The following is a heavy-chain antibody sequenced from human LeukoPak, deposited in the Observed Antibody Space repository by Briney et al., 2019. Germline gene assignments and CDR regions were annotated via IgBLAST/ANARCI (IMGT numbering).Heavy chain of an antibody. CDR1: GFTFSSYT. CDR3: AKSGGIRFDL. J-gene: IGHJ5*02. Sequence: GGSLRLSCAASGFTFSSYTMNWVRQAPGKGLEWVSSITSSGSYIYHADSVMGRFTISRDNTNNSLYLQMNSLRAEDTAVYYCAKSGGIRFDLWGQGTLVTVSS. CDR2: ITSSGSYI. D-gene: IGHD2-15*01. V-gene: IGHV3-21*04.